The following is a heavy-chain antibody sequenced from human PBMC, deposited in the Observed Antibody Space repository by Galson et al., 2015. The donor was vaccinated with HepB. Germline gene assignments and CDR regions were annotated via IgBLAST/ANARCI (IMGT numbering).Heavy chain of an antibody. CDR2: ISYDGSNK. Sequence: LRLSCAASGFTFSSYGMHWVRQAPGKGLEWVAVISYDGSNKYYADSVKGRFTISRDNSKNTLYLQMNSLRAEDTAVYYCAKDVYSYYYGSGSYSAVDYWGQGTLVTVSS. V-gene: IGHV3-30*18. CDR3: AKDVYSYYYGSGSYSAVDY. CDR1: GFTFSSYG. J-gene: IGHJ4*02. D-gene: IGHD3-10*01.